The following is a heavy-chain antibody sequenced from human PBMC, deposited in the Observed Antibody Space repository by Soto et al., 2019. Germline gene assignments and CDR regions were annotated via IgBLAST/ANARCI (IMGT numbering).Heavy chain of an antibody. CDR1: SGSISSSNW. CDR3: ARDRAIAARPSYMDV. CDR2: IYHSGST. V-gene: IGHV4-4*02. J-gene: IGHJ6*03. Sequence: QVQLQESGPGLVKPSGTLSLTCAVSSGSISSSNWWSWVRQPPGKGLEWIGEIYHSGSTNYNPSLKRRVTISVDKSKNQFSLKLSSVTAADTAVYYCARDRAIAARPSYMDVWGKGTTVTVSS. D-gene: IGHD6-6*01.